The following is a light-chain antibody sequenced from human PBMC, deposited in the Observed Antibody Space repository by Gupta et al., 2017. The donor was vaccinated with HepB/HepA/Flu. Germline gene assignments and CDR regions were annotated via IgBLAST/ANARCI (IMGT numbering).Light chain of an antibody. J-gene: IGKJ2*01. CDR2: AAS. V-gene: IGKV1-39*01. CDR3: QQSDSTPQT. CDR1: QSISSY. Sequence: DIQMTQPPSSLSASVGDRVTITCRASQSISSYLNWYQQKPGKAPKLLIYAASSLQSGVPSRFSGSGSGTDFTLTISRLQPEDFATYYCQQSDSTPQTFGQGTKLEIK.